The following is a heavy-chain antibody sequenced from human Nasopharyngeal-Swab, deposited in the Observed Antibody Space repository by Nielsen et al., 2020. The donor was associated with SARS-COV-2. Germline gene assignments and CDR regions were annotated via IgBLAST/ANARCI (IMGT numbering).Heavy chain of an antibody. CDR2: IKQDGSEK. Sequence: GESLKISCAASGFTFSSYWMSWVRQAPGKGLEWVANIKQDGSEKYYADSVKGRFTISRDNSKNTLYLQMNSLRAEDTAVYYCAKETGSGYDYWGQGTLVTVSS. D-gene: IGHD6-19*01. CDR1: GFTFSSYW. J-gene: IGHJ4*02. CDR3: AKETGSGYDY. V-gene: IGHV3-7*03.